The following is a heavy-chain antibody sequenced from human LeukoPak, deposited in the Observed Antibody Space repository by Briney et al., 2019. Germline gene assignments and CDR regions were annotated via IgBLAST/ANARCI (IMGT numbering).Heavy chain of an antibody. D-gene: IGHD3-10*02. CDR1: GFTFSSYE. Sequence: PGGSLRLSCAASGFTFSSYEMDWVRQAPGKGLEWVSYISSSGSTIYYADSVKGRFTISRDNAKNSLYLQMNSLRAEDTAVYYCAELGITMIGGVWGKGTTVTVSS. J-gene: IGHJ6*04. CDR2: ISSSGSTI. V-gene: IGHV3-48*03. CDR3: AELGITMIGGV.